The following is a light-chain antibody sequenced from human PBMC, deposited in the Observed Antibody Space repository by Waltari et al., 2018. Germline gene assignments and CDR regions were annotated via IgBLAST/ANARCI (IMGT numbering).Light chain of an antibody. Sequence: DVVLTQSPLSLPVTLGQPASISCRSSPSLVHNDDGTISWAWFQQRPGQSPRRIIYKVSDRDSGVPDRFSGSGSDTDFTLNISRVEAEDVGLYYCMQGAHWPPTFGQGTKVEIK. CDR2: KVS. J-gene: IGKJ1*01. V-gene: IGKV2-30*02. CDR1: PSLVHNDDGTIS. CDR3: MQGAHWPPT.